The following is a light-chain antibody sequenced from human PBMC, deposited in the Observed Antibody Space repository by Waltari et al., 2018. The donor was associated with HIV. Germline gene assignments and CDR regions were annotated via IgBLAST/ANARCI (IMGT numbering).Light chain of an antibody. Sequence: QSVLTKPPSASGTPGQRVTISCSGSSSNIGSNTVNWYQHLPGTAPKLLIYSNNQRPSGVPDRFSGSKSGTSASLAISGLQSEDEADYYCAAWDDSLNGREFGGGTKVTVL. CDR2: SNN. CDR1: SSNIGSNT. CDR3: AAWDDSLNGRE. J-gene: IGLJ2*01. V-gene: IGLV1-44*01.